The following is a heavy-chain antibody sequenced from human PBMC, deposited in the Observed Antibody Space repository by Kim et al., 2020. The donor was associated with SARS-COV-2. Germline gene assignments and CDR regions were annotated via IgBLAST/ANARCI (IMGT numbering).Heavy chain of an antibody. J-gene: IGHJ6*02. V-gene: IGHV1-69*13. CDR1: GGTFSSYA. D-gene: IGHD6-19*01. CDR3: ARAAAVAGRPGADYYYYGMDV. CDR2: IIPIFGTA. Sequence: SVKVSCKASGGTFSSYAISWVRQAPGQGLEWMGGIIPIFGTANYAQKFQGRVTITADESTSTAYMELSSLRSEDTAVYYCARAAAVAGRPGADYYYYGMDVWGQGTTVTVSS.